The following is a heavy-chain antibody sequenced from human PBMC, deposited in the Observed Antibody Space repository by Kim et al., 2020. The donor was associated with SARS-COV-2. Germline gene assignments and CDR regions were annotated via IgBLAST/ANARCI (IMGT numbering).Heavy chain of an antibody. J-gene: IGHJ4*02. Sequence: SETLSLTCAVYGGSFSGYYWSWIRQPPGKGLEWIGEINHSGSTNYNPSLKSRVTISVDTSKNQFSLKLSSVTAADTAVYYCARGLGGFGDSVGYWGQGTLVTVSS. CDR3: ARGLGGFGDSVGY. CDR2: INHSGST. D-gene: IGHD3-10*01. V-gene: IGHV4-34*01. CDR1: GGSFSGYY.